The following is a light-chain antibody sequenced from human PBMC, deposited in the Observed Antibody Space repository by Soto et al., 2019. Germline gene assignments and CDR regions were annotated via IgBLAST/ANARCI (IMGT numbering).Light chain of an antibody. CDR1: RSVSTN. CDR3: QHYNDWPLYT. V-gene: IGKV3-15*01. Sequence: EIVMTQSPATLSVSPGERATLSCRASRSVSTNLAWYQQKPAQAPTLLIYGASTRATGIPARFSGSGSGTDFTLTINTLQSEDFAVYYCQHYNDWPLYTFGQGTKVEV. CDR2: GAS. J-gene: IGKJ2*01.